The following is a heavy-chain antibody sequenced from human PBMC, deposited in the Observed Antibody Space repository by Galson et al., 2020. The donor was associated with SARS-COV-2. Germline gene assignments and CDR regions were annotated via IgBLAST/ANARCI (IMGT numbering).Heavy chain of an antibody. Sequence: SCAASGFTFSSYAMHWVRQAPGKGLEWVAVIPYDGSNKYYADSVKGRFTIPRDNSKNTLYLQMNSLRAEDTAVYYCASPVAHSSGWATPYNDAFDIWGQGTMVTVSS. V-gene: IGHV3-30*04. J-gene: IGHJ3*02. CDR3: ASPVAHSSGWATPYNDAFDI. CDR1: GFTFSSYA. D-gene: IGHD6-19*01. CDR2: IPYDGSNK.